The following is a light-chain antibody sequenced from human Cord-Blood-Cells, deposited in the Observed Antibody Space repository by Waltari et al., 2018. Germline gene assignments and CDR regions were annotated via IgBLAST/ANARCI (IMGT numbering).Light chain of an antibody. Sequence: QSALTQPPSASGSTVQSVTIPSTGTSSDVGGFNSFSWYHQHPGKAPNLMIYEVSKRPPWLPDLLSVSNSGIPADLTIFALQPEDMANYYSSSYAGSNNMVFGGAPTLTVL. CDR2: EVS. CDR3: SSYAGSNNMV. CDR1: SSDVGGFNS. V-gene: IGLV2-8*01. J-gene: IGLJ2*01.